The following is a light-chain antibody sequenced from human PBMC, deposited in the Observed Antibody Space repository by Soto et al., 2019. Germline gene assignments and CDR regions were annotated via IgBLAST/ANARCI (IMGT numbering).Light chain of an antibody. CDR1: QSLSVSY. V-gene: IGKV3-20*01. Sequence: EIVLTQSPGTLSLSPGDRATLSCRASQSLSVSYIAWYQQKPGQAPRLLIYSTSTRAAGIPDRFTGRGSGTHFTLAISNLQPEDFATYSCHQSYITPPAFGQGTKVGIK. J-gene: IGKJ2*01. CDR3: HQSYITPPA. CDR2: STS.